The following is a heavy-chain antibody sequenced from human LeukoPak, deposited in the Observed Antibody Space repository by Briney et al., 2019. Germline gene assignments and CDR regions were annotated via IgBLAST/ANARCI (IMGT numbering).Heavy chain of an antibody. V-gene: IGHV3-48*04. CDR1: GFTFSTHD. CDR3: TSHTGTGDAFRPFHI. Sequence: GGSLRLSCAASGFTFSTHDVNWVRQAPGKGLEWVSFINSRSSTIYYADSVKGRFTISRDNAKDSLYLQMNSLRAEDTAVYYCTSHTGTGDAFRPFHIWGQGTMVTVSS. D-gene: IGHD2-21*02. CDR2: INSRSSTI. J-gene: IGHJ3*02.